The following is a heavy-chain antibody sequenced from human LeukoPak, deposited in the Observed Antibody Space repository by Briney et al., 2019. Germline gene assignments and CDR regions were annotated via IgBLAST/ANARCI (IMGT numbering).Heavy chain of an antibody. CDR3: ASNYYDSSGYFPRSFDP. D-gene: IGHD3-22*01. V-gene: IGHV5-51*01. CDR2: IYPGDSDT. CDR1: GYSFTNYW. Sequence: GESLKISCKGSGYSFTNYWIGWVRQMPGKGLEWMGIIYPGDSDTRYSPSFQGQVTVSVDKSTNTAYLQWSSLKASDTAMYYCASNYYDSSGYFPRSFDPWGQGTLVTVSS. J-gene: IGHJ5*01.